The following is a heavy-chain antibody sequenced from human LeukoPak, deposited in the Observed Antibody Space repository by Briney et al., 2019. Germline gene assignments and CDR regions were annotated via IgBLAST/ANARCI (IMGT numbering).Heavy chain of an antibody. CDR1: GYTFTSYD. CDR2: MNPNSGNT. D-gene: IGHD2-15*01. Sequence: ASVKVSCKASGYTFTSYDINWVRQATGQGLEWMGWMNPNSGNTGYAQKFQGRVTMTRNTSISTAYMELSSLRSEDTAVYYCARVYADIVVVVAATLAFDYWGQGTLVTVSS. CDR3: ARVYADIVVVVAATLAFDY. J-gene: IGHJ4*02. V-gene: IGHV1-8*01.